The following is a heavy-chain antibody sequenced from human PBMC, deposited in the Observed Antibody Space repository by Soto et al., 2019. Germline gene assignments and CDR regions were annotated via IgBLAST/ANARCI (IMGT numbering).Heavy chain of an antibody. CDR1: GGTFSTYA. V-gene: IGHV1-69*13. CDR3: ARDPNRGYGMDV. Sequence: SVKVSCKASGGTFSTYAINWLRQAPGQGLEWMGGIIPIFGTANYAHKFQGRVTITADESTSTAYMELSSLRSEDTAVYYCARDPNRGYGMDVWGQGTTVTVSS. J-gene: IGHJ6*02. D-gene: IGHD5-12*01. CDR2: IIPIFGTA.